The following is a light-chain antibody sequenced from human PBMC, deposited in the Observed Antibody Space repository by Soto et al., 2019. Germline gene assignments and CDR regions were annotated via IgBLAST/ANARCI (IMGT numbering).Light chain of an antibody. CDR3: QQTYDTPYT. V-gene: IGKV1-39*01. Sequence: DIQMTQSPSSLSASVGDRVTITCRSSQSIKTYLTWYQHKVGKAPKILIYDASSLQGGVPSRFGGSGSGTDFTLTITNLQPEDFASYYCQQTYDTPYTFGQGTNLEIK. J-gene: IGKJ2*01. CDR2: DAS. CDR1: QSIKTY.